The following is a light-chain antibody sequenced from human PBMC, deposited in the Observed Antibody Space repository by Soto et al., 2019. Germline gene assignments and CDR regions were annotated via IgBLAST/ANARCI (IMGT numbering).Light chain of an antibody. J-gene: IGKJ1*01. CDR3: HQYADSPQT. V-gene: IGKV3-20*01. Sequence: EIVLTQSPGTLSLSPGERATLSCRASQSVSNNYLAWYQQKPGQAPRLLIYDASDRATGIPDRFSGSGSGTDFTLTITTLEPEDFAVYYCHQYADSPQTFGQGTKVDIK. CDR2: DAS. CDR1: QSVSNNY.